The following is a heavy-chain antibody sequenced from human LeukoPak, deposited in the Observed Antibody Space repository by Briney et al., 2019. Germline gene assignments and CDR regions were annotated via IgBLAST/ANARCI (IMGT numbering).Heavy chain of an antibody. CDR3: ARDPVVTAKPDY. V-gene: IGHV3-7*01. Sequence: GGSLRLSCAASGFTFSSYNMSWVRQAPGKGLEWVANIKQDGSEKYYVDSVKGRFTISRDNAKNSLYLQMNSLRAEDTAVYYCARDPVVTAKPDYWGQGTLVTVSS. J-gene: IGHJ4*02. CDR2: IKQDGSEK. D-gene: IGHD2-21*02. CDR1: GFTFSSYN.